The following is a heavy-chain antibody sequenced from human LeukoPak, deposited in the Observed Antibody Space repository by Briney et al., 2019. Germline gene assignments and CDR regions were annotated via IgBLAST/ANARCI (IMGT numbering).Heavy chain of an antibody. J-gene: IGHJ4*02. CDR3: ARRPNHYDTSGYDY. CDR1: GYTFTAAG. Sequence: ASVKVSCKASGYTFTAAGIGWVRQAPGQVLEWMGWISTYHGNTNYAQIFQDRVTLTTDTSTSTAYMELRRLRSDDTAVYYCARRPNHYDTSGYDYWGQGTLVTVSS. D-gene: IGHD3-22*01. CDR2: ISTYHGNT. V-gene: IGHV1-18*01.